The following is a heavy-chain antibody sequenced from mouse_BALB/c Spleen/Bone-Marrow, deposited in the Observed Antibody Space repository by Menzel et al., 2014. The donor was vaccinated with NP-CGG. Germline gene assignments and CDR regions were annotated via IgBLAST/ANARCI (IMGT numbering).Heavy chain of an antibody. D-gene: IGHD2-10*02. V-gene: IGHV1S41*01. CDR2: IAPGSGST. CDR3: ARGYGNSAWFAY. CDR1: GYTFTSYW. Sequence: DLAKPGASVKLSCKASGYTFTSYWINWIKRRPGQGLEWIGRIAPGSGSTYYNEMFKGKATLTVDTSSSTAYIQLSSLSSDDSAVYFCARGYGNSAWFAYWGQGTLVTVSA. J-gene: IGHJ3*01.